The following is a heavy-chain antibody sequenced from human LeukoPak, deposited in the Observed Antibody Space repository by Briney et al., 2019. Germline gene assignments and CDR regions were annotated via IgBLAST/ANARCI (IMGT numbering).Heavy chain of an antibody. J-gene: IGHJ2*01. D-gene: IGHD2-15*01. CDR2: INTNTGNP. CDR3: ARPTPLAPRYCSGGSCYWYFDL. CDR1: GYTFTSYA. V-gene: IGHV7-4-1*02. Sequence: GASVKVSCKASGYTFTSYAMNWVRQAPGQGLEWMGWINTNTGNPTYAQGFTGRFVFSLDTSVSTAYLQISSLKAEDTAVYYCARPTPLAPRYCSGGSCYWYFDLWGRGTLVTVSS.